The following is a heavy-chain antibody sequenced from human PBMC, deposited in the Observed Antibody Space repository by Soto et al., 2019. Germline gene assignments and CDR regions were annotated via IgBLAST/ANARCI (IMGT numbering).Heavy chain of an antibody. D-gene: IGHD7-27*01. CDR3: ARSNWYSEY. J-gene: IGHJ4*02. Sequence: QVQLQESGPGLVKPSETLSLTCTVSGGSISNHYWSWIRQPPGKGLEWIGDIYYNGNTNYNPSLKSRVTMSVDTSMNQFSLKLSSVTAADTGVYYCARSNWYSEYWGQGTLVTVSS. V-gene: IGHV4-59*11. CDR1: GGSISNHY. CDR2: IYYNGNT.